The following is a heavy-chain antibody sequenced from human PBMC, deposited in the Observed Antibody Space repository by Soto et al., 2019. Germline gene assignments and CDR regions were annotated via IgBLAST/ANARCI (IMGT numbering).Heavy chain of an antibody. CDR1: WFTFSSYW. CDR2: VKYDGSQT. J-gene: IGHJ6*02. V-gene: IGHV3-7*01. Sequence: GGSLRLSCAYSWFTFSSYWMSWVRQAPGQGLEWVANVKYDGSQTYYVGSVKGRFTISRDNAKNSLYLQMNSLRAEDTAVYYCTRDFQGPLDYGMDVWGQGTTVTVSS. D-gene: IGHD1-1*01. CDR3: TRDFQGPLDYGMDV.